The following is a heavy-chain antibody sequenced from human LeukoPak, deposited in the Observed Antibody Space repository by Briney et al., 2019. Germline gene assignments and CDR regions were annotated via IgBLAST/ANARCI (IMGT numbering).Heavy chain of an antibody. V-gene: IGHV3-66*01. CDR1: GFTISNNY. Sequence: GGSLRLSCAASGFTISNNYIRWLRQAPGKGLEWVSHIYSGGFTQFAGSVRGRFTMSRDSSKNTLYLQINSLRAEDTAVYFCAKDRLGGPHFFHYWGQGTLVTVSS. CDR2: IYSGGFT. D-gene: IGHD3-16*01. J-gene: IGHJ4*02. CDR3: AKDRLGGPHFFHY.